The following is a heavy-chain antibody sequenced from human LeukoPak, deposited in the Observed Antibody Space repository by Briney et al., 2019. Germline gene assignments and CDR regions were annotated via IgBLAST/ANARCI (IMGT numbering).Heavy chain of an antibody. CDR1: GFTFSDVW. V-gene: IGHV3-15*01. J-gene: IGHJ4*02. CDR2: IKSKADGETI. D-gene: IGHD1-20*01. Sequence: GGSLRLSCAASGFTFSDVWMSWVRQAPGKGLEWVGRIKSKADGETIDYAAPVKGRFTFSRDDSKNMLYLQMNSLKSEDTAVYYCSTLTSRGLSDSWGQGTLVTVSS. CDR3: STLTSRGLSDS.